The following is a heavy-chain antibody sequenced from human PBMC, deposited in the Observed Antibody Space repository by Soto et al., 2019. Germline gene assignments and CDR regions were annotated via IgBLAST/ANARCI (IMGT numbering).Heavy chain of an antibody. CDR3: ARVGQQLGNYYYYGMDV. Sequence: QVQLVQSGAEVKKPGASVKVSCKASGYTFTGYYMHWVRQAPGQGLEWMGWINPNSGGTNYAQKFQGRVTMTRDTSISTAYMELSRLRSDDTAVYYCARVGQQLGNYYYYGMDVWGQGTTVTVSS. CDR1: GYTFTGYY. J-gene: IGHJ6*02. CDR2: INPNSGGT. D-gene: IGHD6-13*01. V-gene: IGHV1-2*02.